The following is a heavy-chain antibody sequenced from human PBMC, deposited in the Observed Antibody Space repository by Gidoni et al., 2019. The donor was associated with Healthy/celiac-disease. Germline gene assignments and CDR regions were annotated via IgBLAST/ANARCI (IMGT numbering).Heavy chain of an antibody. CDR2: ISGSGGST. V-gene: IGHV3-23*04. J-gene: IGHJ6*02. CDR1: GFTFSSYA. CDR3: AKSGEGLWLSSPVYYYYGMDV. D-gene: IGHD5-18*01. Sequence: EVQLVESGGGLVQPGGSLRLSCAASGFTFSSYAMSWVRQAPGKGLEWVSAISGSGGSTYYADSVKGRFTISRDNSKNTLYLQMNSLRAEDTAVYYCAKSGEGLWLSSPVYYYYGMDVWGQGTTVTVSS.